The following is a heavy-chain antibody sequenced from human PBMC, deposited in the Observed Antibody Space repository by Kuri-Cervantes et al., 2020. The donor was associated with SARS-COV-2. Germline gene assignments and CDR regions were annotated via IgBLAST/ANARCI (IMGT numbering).Heavy chain of an antibody. Sequence: ETLSLTCAASGFTFSSYSMNWVRQAPGKGLEWVSSISSSSSYIYYADSVKGRFTISRDNAKNSLYLQMNSLRAEDTAVYYCARVGGSIVVVPAATDYWGQGTLVTVSS. CDR1: GFTFSSYS. V-gene: IGHV3-21*01. CDR3: ARVGGSIVVVPAATDY. CDR2: ISSSSSYI. J-gene: IGHJ4*02. D-gene: IGHD2-2*01.